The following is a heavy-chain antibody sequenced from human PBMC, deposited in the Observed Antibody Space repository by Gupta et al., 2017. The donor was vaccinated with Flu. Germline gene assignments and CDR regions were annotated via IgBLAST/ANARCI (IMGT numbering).Heavy chain of an antibody. Sequence: QVQLVQSGSEFKKPGASVKVSCKASGYYFNSQGISWVRQAPGQGLEWMGWINTKSGNPTYAQAFTGRFVFSLDTSVTTAYVDVTSLKAEDTAVDYCVREPALLDYWGQGTLVTVSS. CDR1: GYYFNSQG. CDR2: INTKSGNP. J-gene: IGHJ4*02. CDR3: VREPALLDY. V-gene: IGHV7-4-1*02.